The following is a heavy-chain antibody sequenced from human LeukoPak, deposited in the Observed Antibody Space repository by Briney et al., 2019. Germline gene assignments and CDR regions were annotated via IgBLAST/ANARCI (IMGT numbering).Heavy chain of an antibody. Sequence: SETLSLTCAVSGYSISSGYYWGRIRQPPGKGLEWIGSIYHSGSTYYNPSLKSRVTISVDTSKNQFSLKLSSVAAADTAVYYCARERGGYFDYWGQGTLVTVSS. CDR1: GYSISSGYY. V-gene: IGHV4-38-2*02. CDR2: IYHSGST. D-gene: IGHD3-16*01. J-gene: IGHJ4*02. CDR3: ARERGGYFDY.